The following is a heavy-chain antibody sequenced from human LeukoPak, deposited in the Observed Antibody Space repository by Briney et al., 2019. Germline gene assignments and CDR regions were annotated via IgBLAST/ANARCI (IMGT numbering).Heavy chain of an antibody. V-gene: IGHV4-4*07. Sequence: SETLSLTCTVSGGSISSYYWSWIRQPAGKGLEWIGRIYTSGSTNYNPSLKSRVTMSVDPSNNQFSLNLRSVTAADTALYYCARRRYYDGSGYLEWGQGTLLSVSS. CDR2: IYTSGST. J-gene: IGHJ1*01. CDR1: GGSISSYY. CDR3: ARRRYYDGSGYLE. D-gene: IGHD3-22*01.